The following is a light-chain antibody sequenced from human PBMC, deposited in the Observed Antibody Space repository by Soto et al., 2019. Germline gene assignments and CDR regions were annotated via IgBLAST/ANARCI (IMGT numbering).Light chain of an antibody. CDR3: TSFGGSNNV. CDR1: SGDVGGYNY. CDR2: EVT. J-gene: IGLJ1*01. Sequence: QCALTQPPSASGSPGQSVTISCTGTSGDVGGYNYVSWYQQHPGKAPKLIIYEVTKRPSGVPDRFSGSKSGNTASLTVSGLQAEDEADYYCTSFGGSNNVFGTGTKVTVL. V-gene: IGLV2-8*01.